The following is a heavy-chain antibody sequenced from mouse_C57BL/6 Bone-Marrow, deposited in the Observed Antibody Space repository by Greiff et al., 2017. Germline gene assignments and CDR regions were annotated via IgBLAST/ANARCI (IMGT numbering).Heavy chain of an antibody. CDR2: IDPSDSYT. J-gene: IGHJ3*01. Sequence: VQLQQPGAELVKPGASVKLSCKASGYTFTSYWMQWVKQRPGQGLEWIGEIDPSDSYTNYNQQFKGKATLTVDTSSSTAYMQLSSLTSEDSAVYYCASPGYSPFAYWGQGTLVTVSA. CDR1: GYTFTSYW. CDR3: ASPGYSPFAY. D-gene: IGHD2-3*01. V-gene: IGHV1-50*01.